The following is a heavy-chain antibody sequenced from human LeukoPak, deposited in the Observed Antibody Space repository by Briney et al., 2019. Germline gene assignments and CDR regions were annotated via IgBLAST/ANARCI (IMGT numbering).Heavy chain of an antibody. D-gene: IGHD3-22*01. J-gene: IGHJ4*02. CDR2: IRYDGSNK. V-gene: IGHV3-30*02. CDR1: GFIFSSYG. CDR3: AKGGGYLLEPLYYFDY. Sequence: GGSLRLSCAASGFIFSSYGMHWVRQAPGKGLEWVAFIRYDGSNKYYADSVKGRFTISRDNSKNTLYLQMNSLRAEDTAVYYCAKGGGYLLEPLYYFDYWGQGTLVTVSS.